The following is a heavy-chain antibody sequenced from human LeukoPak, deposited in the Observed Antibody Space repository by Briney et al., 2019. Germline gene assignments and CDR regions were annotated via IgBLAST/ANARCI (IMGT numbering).Heavy chain of an antibody. J-gene: IGHJ4*02. D-gene: IGHD5-24*01. CDR3: ARGIGEMATTTFDY. V-gene: IGHV4-38-2*02. CDR1: GYSISSGYY. Sequence: KSSETLSLTCTVSGYSISSGYYWGWIRQPPGKGLEWIGSIYHSGSTYYNPSLKSRVTISVDTSKNQFSLKLSSVTAADTAVYYCARGIGEMATTTFDYWGRGTLVTVSS. CDR2: IYHSGST.